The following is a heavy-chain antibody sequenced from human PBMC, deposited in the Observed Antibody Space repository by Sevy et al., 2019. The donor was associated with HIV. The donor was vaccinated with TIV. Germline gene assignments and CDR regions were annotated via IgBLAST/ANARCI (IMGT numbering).Heavy chain of an antibody. CDR3: AYTLARYKVDY. V-gene: IGHV4-38-2*01. D-gene: IGHD2-2*02. CDR1: DYTVTSGYH. J-gene: IGHJ4*01. CDR2: FYHTGTT. Sequence: SETLSLTCAVSDYTVTSGYHWGWIRQPPGKGLQWIGTFYHTGTTYYNPSLKSRVTIAIDTSKNQFSLKLNSVTAADTAVYYCAYTLARYKVDYWGHGTLVTVSS.